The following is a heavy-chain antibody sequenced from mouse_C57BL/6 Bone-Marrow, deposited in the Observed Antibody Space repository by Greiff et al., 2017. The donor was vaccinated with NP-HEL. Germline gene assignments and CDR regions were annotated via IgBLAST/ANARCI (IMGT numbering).Heavy chain of an antibody. D-gene: IGHD2-4*01. Sequence: EVQLQQSGAELVRPGASVKLSCTASGFNIKDYYMHWVKQRPEQGLEWIGRIDPEDGDTEYAPKFQGKATMTADTSSNPAYLQFSSLTSEDTAVYYCTRGGLRLYFDYWGQGTTLTVSS. J-gene: IGHJ2*01. CDR3: TRGGLRLYFDY. CDR2: IDPEDGDT. CDR1: GFNIKDYY. V-gene: IGHV14-1*01.